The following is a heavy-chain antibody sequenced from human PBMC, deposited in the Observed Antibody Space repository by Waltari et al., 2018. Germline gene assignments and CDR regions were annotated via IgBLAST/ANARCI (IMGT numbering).Heavy chain of an antibody. CDR3: ARLEAVCGNSSCPWFFDS. CDR2: ITSSSDYI. CDR1: GFSVKIYY. D-gene: IGHD2-21*01. V-gene: IGHV3-21*01. Sequence: EVRLVESGGGRVTPGGSLELSCEASGFSVKIYYMNWVRQAPGKEREWVSSITSSSDYIYYADSVKSRFIITRDNTKNSVYLHMTSLRAEDTAVYYCARLEAVCGNSSCPWFFDSWGQGTLVTVSS. J-gene: IGHJ4*02.